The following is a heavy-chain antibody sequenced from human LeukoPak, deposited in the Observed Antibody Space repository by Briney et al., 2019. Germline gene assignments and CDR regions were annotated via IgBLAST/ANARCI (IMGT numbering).Heavy chain of an antibody. D-gene: IGHD1-7*01. CDR3: ARETTGWNYVYYYYYMDV. J-gene: IGHJ6*03. Sequence: PSETLSLTCSVSSYSINSNYYWGWIRQSPGKGLEWIGSIYHSGSTYYNPSLKSRVTISVDTSKNQFSLKLSSVTAADTAVYYCARETTGWNYVYYYYYMDVWGKGTTVTVSS. V-gene: IGHV4-38-2*02. CDR1: SYSINSNYY. CDR2: IYHSGST.